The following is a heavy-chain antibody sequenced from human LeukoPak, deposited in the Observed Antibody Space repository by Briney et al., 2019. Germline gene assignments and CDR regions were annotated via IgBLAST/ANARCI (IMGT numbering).Heavy chain of an antibody. CDR2: IYPGDSDT. V-gene: IGHV5-51*01. J-gene: IGHJ6*03. CDR1: GYSFSSYW. CDR3: ARQPKGHYDSWSGYYDYYMDV. D-gene: IGHD3-3*01. Sequence: GESLKISCKGSGYSFSSYWIGWVRQMPGKGLEWMGIIYPGDSDTRYSPSFQGQVTISADKSSSIAYLQWSSLKASDTAIYYCARQPKGHYDSWSGYYDYYMDVWGKGTTVTVSS.